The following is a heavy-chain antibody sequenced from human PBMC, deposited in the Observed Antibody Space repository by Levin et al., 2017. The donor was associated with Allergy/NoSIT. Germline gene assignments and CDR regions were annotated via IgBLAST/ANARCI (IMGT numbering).Heavy chain of an antibody. D-gene: IGHD2-15*01. V-gene: IGHV3-30-3*01. Sequence: GGSLRLSCAASGFTFRSFAMHWVRQAPGKGLEWVAIISYDGNRKYYADSVKGRFTISRDNSKNTLYLQMNSLRAEDTAVYFCARDRVVDLTPYYYGMDVWGQGTTVTVSS. CDR3: ARDRVVDLTPYYYGMDV. J-gene: IGHJ6*02. CDR1: GFTFRSFA. CDR2: ISYDGNRK.